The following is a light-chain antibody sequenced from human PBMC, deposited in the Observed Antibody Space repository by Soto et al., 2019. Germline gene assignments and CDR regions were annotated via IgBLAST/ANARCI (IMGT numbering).Light chain of an antibody. V-gene: IGLV2-14*03. J-gene: IGLJ1*01. CDR2: EVN. Sequence: QSALAQPASVSGSPGQSITISCTGTSSDVGAYDFVSWYQQHPDKVSKHMIYEVNNRPSGVSYRFSGSKSVNTATLTISGLQAEDEADYYCSSYTTSSTRVFGTGTKLTVL. CDR3: SSYTTSSTRV. CDR1: SSDVGAYDF.